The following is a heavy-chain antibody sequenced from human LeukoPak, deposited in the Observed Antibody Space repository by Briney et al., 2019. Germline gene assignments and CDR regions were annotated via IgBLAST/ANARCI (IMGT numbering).Heavy chain of an antibody. CDR3: ARDGGSYSLDY. J-gene: IGHJ4*02. CDR2: IYASGST. D-gene: IGHD1-26*01. V-gene: IGHV4-61*02. CDR1: GGSISGSTYY. Sequence: SQTLSLTCTVSGGSISGSTYYWGWIRQPAGKGLEWIGRIYASGSTSYNPSLKSRATISVDTSKNQFSLKLSSVTAADTVIYYCARDGGSYSLDYWGRGTLVTVSS.